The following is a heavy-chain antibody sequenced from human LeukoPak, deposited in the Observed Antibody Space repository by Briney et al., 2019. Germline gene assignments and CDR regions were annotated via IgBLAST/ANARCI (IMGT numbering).Heavy chain of an antibody. CDR3: AREFRKSPTGG. V-gene: IGHV3-74*03. D-gene: IGHD1-14*01. Sequence: GGSLRLSCAASGFTFSSYWMHWVRQAPGKGLVWVSRIKTDGSSTTYADSVKGRFTVSRDNAKNTLYLQMNSLRDEDTAVYFCAREFRKSPTGGWGLGTLVTVSS. J-gene: IGHJ4*02. CDR1: GFTFSSYW. CDR2: IKTDGSST.